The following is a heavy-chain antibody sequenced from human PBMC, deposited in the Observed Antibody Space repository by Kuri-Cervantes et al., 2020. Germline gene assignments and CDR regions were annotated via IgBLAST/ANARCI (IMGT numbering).Heavy chain of an antibody. CDR3: ARDGYIVSYFYDNSGYYLDY. Sequence: GESLKISCAASGFTFSTYAMSWVRQAPGKGLEWVSAISGGGDTTYYADSVKGRFTISRDNSRNTLFLQMNSLRAEDTTVYYCARDGYIVSYFYDNSGYYLDYWGQGTLVTVSS. D-gene: IGHD3-22*01. V-gene: IGHV3-23*01. J-gene: IGHJ4*02. CDR2: ISGGGDTT. CDR1: GFTFSTYA.